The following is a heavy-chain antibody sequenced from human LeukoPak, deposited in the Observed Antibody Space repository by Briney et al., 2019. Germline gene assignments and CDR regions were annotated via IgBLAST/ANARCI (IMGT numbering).Heavy chain of an antibody. V-gene: IGHV3-30-3*01. D-gene: IGHD4-17*01. CDR1: GFTFRNNA. J-gene: IGHJ4*02. CDR2: ISDDGSSK. CDR3: ARDTVTRALDY. Sequence: GRSLRLSCAASGFTFRNNAMYWVRQTPGKGLEWVAAISDDGSSKYNADSVRGRFTISRDNSKNTLSLQMNSLRTEDTAIYYCARDTVTRALDYWGQGTLVTVSS.